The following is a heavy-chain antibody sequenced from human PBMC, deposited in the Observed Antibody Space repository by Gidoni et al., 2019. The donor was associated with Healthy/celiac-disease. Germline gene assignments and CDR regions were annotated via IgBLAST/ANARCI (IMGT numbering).Heavy chain of an antibody. CDR1: GFTFSRYG. CDR3: AKDYLPYYYGSGSPLLGGMDV. Sequence: QVQLVESGGGVVQPGRSLRLSCAASGFTFSRYGLHWVRQAPGQGLEWVAVIAYDGSNKYYADSVKGRFTISRDNSKNTLYLQMNSLRAEDKAVYYCAKDYLPYYYGSGSPLLGGMDVWGQGTTVTVSS. D-gene: IGHD3-10*01. CDR2: IAYDGSNK. J-gene: IGHJ6*02. V-gene: IGHV3-30*18.